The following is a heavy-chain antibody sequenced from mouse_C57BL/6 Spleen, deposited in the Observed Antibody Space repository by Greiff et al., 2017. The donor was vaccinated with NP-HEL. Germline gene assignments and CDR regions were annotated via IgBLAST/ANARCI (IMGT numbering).Heavy chain of an antibody. J-gene: IGHJ2*01. V-gene: IGHV1-82*01. Sequence: VQRVESGPELVKPGASVKISCKASGYAFSSSWMNWVKQRPGKGLEWIGRIYPGDGDTNYTGKFKGKATLTADKSSSTAYMQLSSLTSEDSAVYFCARWGAAGSFDYWGQGTTLTVSS. CDR2: IYPGDGDT. D-gene: IGHD3-2*02. CDR1: GYAFSSSW. CDR3: ARWGAAGSFDY.